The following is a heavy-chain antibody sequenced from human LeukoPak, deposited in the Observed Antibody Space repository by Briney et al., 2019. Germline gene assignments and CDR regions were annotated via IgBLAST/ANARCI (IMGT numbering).Heavy chain of an antibody. CDR2: IYHSGST. D-gene: IGHD3-10*01. CDR3: ARGGSGSYYYNWFDP. V-gene: IGHV4-30-2*01. J-gene: IGHJ5*02. Sequence: PSETLSLTCAVSGGSISSGGYSWSWIRQPPGKGLEWIGYIYHSGSTYYNPSLKSRVTISVDRSKNQFPLKLSSVTAADTAVYYCARGGSGSYYYNWFDPWGQGTLVTVSS. CDR1: GGSISSGGYS.